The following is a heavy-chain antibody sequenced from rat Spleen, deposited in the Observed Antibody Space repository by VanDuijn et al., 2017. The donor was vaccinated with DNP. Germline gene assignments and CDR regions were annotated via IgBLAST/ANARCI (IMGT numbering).Heavy chain of an antibody. CDR1: GFTFNNYL. Sequence: EVQLVESGGDLVQPGRSLKLSCVASGFTFNNYLMTWIRQVPGKGLEWVASITSSGGTTYYPDSVKGRFTISRDNAKNTLYLQMNSLISEDTATYYCARRKNYGLSYYFDYWGQGVMVTVSS. CDR2: ITSSGGTT. CDR3: ARRKNYGLSYYFDY. J-gene: IGHJ2*01. D-gene: IGHD1-6*01. V-gene: IGHV5-31*01.